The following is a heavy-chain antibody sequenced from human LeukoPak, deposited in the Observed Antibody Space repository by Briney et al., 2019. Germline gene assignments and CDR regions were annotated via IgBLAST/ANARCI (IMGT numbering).Heavy chain of an antibody. CDR1: GFTVSSHY. V-gene: IGHV3-53*01. J-gene: IGHJ4*02. CDR3: AKNLGFVADC. Sequence: GGSLRLSCAASGFTVSSHYMSWVRQAPGKGLEWVSVIYTGGSIQYADSVKGRFTISRDNSKNMVYLQMNSLRAEDTAVYYCAKNLGFVADCWGQGALVTVSS. D-gene: IGHD3-16*02. CDR2: IYTGGSI.